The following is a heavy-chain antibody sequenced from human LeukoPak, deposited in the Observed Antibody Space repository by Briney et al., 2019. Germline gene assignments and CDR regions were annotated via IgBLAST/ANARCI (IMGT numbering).Heavy chain of an antibody. D-gene: IGHD5-18*01. CDR1: GYTFTTYG. V-gene: IGHV1-18*01. CDR3: ARDEKRAMANFDY. CDR2: ISGSNGKT. Sequence: GASVKVSCKASGYTFTTYGISWVRQAPGQGLEWMGWISGSNGKTNYAQKFQGRVTVTTDTSTSTAYMDLKSLRSDDTAVYYCARDEKRAMANFDYWGQGTLVTVSS. J-gene: IGHJ4*02.